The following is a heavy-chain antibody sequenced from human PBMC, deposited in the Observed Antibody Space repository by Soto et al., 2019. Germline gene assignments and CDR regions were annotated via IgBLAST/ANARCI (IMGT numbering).Heavy chain of an antibody. V-gene: IGHV4-59*08. CDR1: SGPSSSYN. J-gene: IGHJ6*02. CDR3: VRQGIGYVHSPVDV. CDR2: VYNTGGS. D-gene: IGHD5-12*01. Sequence: ETLSLTCTVSSGPSSSYNWGWIRQSPGRRLEWIGYVYNTGGSGYNPSLESRVTISADTSTNIISLTLTSVTAADTAVYYCVRQGIGYVHSPVDVWGQGTTLTVSS.